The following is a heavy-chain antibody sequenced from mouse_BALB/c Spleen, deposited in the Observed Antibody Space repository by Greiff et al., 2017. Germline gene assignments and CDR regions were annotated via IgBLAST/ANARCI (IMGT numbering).Heavy chain of an antibody. CDR1: GFTFSSFG. Sequence: DVKLVESGGGLVQPGGSRKLSCAASGFTFSSFGMHWVRQAPEKGLEWVAYISSGSSTIYYADTVKGRFTISSDNPKNTLFLQMTRLRSEDTARSYCARGAYENDVDGWGEGAAVTV. J-gene: IGHJ2*01. V-gene: IGHV5-17*02. CDR3: ARGAYENDVDG. D-gene: IGHD2-14*01. CDR2: ISSGSSTI.